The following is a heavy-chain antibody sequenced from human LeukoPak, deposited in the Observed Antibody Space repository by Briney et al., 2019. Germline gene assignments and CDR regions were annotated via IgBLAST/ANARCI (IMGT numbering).Heavy chain of an antibody. CDR3: ARRNY. Sequence: GGPLRLPCSASGFTFSSYWMHWLAQAPGKGLVWVSRINSDGSSTTYADSVKGRFTISRDNAKNTLYLQMNSLRAEDTAVYYCARRNYWGQGSLVTVSS. CDR1: GFTFSSYW. J-gene: IGHJ4*02. V-gene: IGHV3-74*01. CDR2: INSDGSST.